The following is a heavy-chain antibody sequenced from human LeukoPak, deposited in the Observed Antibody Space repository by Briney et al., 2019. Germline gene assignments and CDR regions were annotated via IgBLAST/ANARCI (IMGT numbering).Heavy chain of an antibody. CDR2: IYYSGST. D-gene: IGHD3-16*02. V-gene: IGHV4-59*08. CDR3: VRGYYDYVWGSYRYNLDAFDI. J-gene: IGHJ3*02. CDR1: GGSISSYY. Sequence: SETLSLTCTVSGGSISSYYWSWIRQPPGKGLEWIGYIYYSGSTNYNPSLKSRVTISVDTSKNQFSLKLSSVTAADTAVYYCVRGYYDYVWGSYRYNLDAFDIWGQGTMVTVSS.